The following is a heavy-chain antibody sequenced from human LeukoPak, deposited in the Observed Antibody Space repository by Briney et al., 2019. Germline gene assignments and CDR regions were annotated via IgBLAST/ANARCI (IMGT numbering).Heavy chain of an antibody. D-gene: IGHD1-26*01. CDR3: ANEAWELHNVFGY. CDR1: AFTFSSYA. V-gene: IGHV3-23*01. J-gene: IGHJ4*02. Sequence: GGSLRLSCAASAFTFSSYAMSWVRQAPGKGLKWVSAISGSGGSTYYADSVKGRFTISRDNSKNTLYLQMNSLRAEDTAVYYCANEAWELHNVFGYWGQGTLVTVSS. CDR2: ISGSGGST.